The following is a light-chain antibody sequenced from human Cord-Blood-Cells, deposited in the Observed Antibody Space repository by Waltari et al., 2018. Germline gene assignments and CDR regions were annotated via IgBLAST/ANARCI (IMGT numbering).Light chain of an antibody. CDR1: PGVSSN. V-gene: IGKV3-15*01. J-gene: IGKJ1*01. CDR2: GAS. Sequence: EIVMTQSPATLSVSPGERAPLSCRASPGVSSNLAWYQQKPGQAPRLRIYGASTRATGIPARFSGSGSGTEFTLTISSLQSEDFAVYYCQQYNNWPRTFGQGTKVEIK. CDR3: QQYNNWPRT.